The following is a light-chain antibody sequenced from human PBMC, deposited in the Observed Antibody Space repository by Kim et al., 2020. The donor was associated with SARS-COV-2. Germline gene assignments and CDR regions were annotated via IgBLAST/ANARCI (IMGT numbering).Light chain of an antibody. CDR3: LQYDDLPYT. V-gene: IGKV1-33*01. Sequence: GDRVTITCQASQDITRYLSWYQQNQGTPPKLLIYDASTLEVGVPSRFNGSGSGTHFTLTITSLQPEDSATYYCLQYDDLPYTFGPGTKLEI. CDR1: QDITRY. CDR2: DAS. J-gene: IGKJ2*01.